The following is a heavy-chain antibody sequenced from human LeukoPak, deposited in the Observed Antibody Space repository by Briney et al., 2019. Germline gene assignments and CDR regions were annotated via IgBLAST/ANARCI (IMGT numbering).Heavy chain of an antibody. J-gene: IGHJ4*02. V-gene: IGHV1-2*06. D-gene: IGHD4-17*01. Sequence: GASVKVSCKASGYTFTGYYMHWVRQAPGQGLEWMGRINPNSGGTNYAQKFQGRVTMTRDTSISTAYMELSRLRSDDTAVYYCVMDYGDYRSRGIFDYWGQGTLVTVSS. CDR2: INPNSGGT. CDR1: GYTFTGYY. CDR3: VMDYGDYRSRGIFDY.